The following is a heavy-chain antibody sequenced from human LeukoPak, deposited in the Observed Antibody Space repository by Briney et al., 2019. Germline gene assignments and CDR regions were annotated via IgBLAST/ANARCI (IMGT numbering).Heavy chain of an antibody. J-gene: IGHJ4*02. CDR2: IYYSGTT. CDR1: GGSISTGDYY. D-gene: IGHD3-10*01. Sequence: ASETLSLTCTVAGGSISTGDYYWSWIRQPPGKGLEWIGYIYYSGTTYYNPSLKGRISFSMQTSRNQFSLNLRSVTAADTAVYYCARDPVYGSGTFWGQGTLVTVFS. CDR3: ARDPVYGSGTF. V-gene: IGHV4-30-4*01.